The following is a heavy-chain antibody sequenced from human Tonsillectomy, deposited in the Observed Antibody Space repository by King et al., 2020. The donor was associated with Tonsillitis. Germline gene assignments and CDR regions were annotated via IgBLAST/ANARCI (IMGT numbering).Heavy chain of an antibody. CDR1: GYIFTGYY. V-gene: IGHV1-2*02. CDR3: ASDHYYSNYAPVY. J-gene: IGHJ1*01. CDR2: INPDSGGT. D-gene: IGHD4-11*01. Sequence: QLVQSGAEVKKPGASVKVSCKTSGYIFTGYYMHWVRQSPGQGLEWMGWINPDSGGTNYAQKFQGRVTMTRDTSVSTAYMELSRLRYDDTAFYYCASDHYYSNYAPVYWGQGTLVTVSS.